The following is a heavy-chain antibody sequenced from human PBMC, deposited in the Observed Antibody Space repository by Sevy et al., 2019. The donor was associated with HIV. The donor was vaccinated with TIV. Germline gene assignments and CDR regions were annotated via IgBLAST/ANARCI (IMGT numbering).Heavy chain of an antibody. CDR1: GFTFSNYY. J-gene: IGHJ3*02. D-gene: IGHD1-26*01. V-gene: IGHV3-11*06. Sequence: GGSLRLSCAASGFTFSNYYMSWIRQAPGKGLEWVSYISSHSSYTNFADSVKGRFTISGDNAKNSLYLQMKRLRAEDTAVYYCAGGSGRYNDAFDIWGQGTMVTVSS. CDR3: AGGSGRYNDAFDI. CDR2: ISSHSSYT.